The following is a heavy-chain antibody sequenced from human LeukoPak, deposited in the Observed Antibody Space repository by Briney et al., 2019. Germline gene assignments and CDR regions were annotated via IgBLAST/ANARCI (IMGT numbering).Heavy chain of an antibody. Sequence: PGGSLRLSCAASGFTFSSYSINWVRQAPGKGPEWVSSISSSSSYIYYADSVKGRFTISRDNAKNSLYLQMNSLRAEDTAVYYCARDSARELHYWGQGTLVTVSS. D-gene: IGHD1-26*01. CDR1: GFTFSSYS. J-gene: IGHJ4*02. V-gene: IGHV3-21*01. CDR3: ARDSARELHY. CDR2: ISSSSSYI.